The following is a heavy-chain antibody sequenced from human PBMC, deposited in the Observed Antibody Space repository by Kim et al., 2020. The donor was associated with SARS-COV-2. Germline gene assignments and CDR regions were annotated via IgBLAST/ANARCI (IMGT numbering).Heavy chain of an antibody. CDR3: SRDPSMVRGVHDAFDI. Sequence: KCQGRVTITADESTSTAYMELSSLRSEDTAVYYCSRDPSMVRGVHDAFDIWGQGTMVTVSS. D-gene: IGHD3-10*01. V-gene: IGHV1-69*01. J-gene: IGHJ3*02.